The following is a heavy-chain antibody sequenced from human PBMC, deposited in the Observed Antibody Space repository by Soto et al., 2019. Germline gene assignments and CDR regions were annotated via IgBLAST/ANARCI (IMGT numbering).Heavy chain of an antibody. J-gene: IGHJ4*02. CDR3: ARDARIAVAGTFDY. CDR1: GYTFTGYY. CDR2: INPNSGGT. V-gene: IGHV1-2*04. D-gene: IGHD6-19*01. Sequence: ASVKVSCKASGYTFTGYYMHWVRQAPGQGLEWMGWINPNSGGTNYAQKFQGWVTMTRDTSISTAYMELSRLRSDDTAVYYCARDARIAVAGTFDYWGQGTLVNVSS.